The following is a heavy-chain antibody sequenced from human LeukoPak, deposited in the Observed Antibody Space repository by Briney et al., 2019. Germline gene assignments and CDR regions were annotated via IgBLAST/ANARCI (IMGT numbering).Heavy chain of an antibody. Sequence: SQTLSLTCTVSGGSISSGSYYWSWIRQPAGKGLEWIGRIYTSGSTNYNPSLKSRVTISVDTSKNQFSLKLSSVTAADTAVYYCARDKGPWGILNYYYYYMDVGGKGTTVTVSS. CDR2: IYTSGST. V-gene: IGHV4-61*02. CDR1: GGSISSGSYY. CDR3: ARDKGPWGILNYYYYYMDV. D-gene: IGHD2/OR15-2a*01. J-gene: IGHJ6*03.